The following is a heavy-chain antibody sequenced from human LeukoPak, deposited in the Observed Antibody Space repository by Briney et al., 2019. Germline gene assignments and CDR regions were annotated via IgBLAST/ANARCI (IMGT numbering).Heavy chain of an antibody. V-gene: IGHV3-48*03. CDR2: ISSSGSTI. D-gene: IGHD5-18*01. CDR1: GLTFSSYE. CDR3: ARQGGYSYGYVDY. J-gene: IGHJ4*02. Sequence: GGSLRLSCAASGLTFSSYEMNWVRQAPGKGLEWVSYISSSGSTIYYADSVKGRFTISRDNAKNSLYLQMNSLRAEDTAVYYCARQGGYSYGYVDYWGQGTLVTVSS.